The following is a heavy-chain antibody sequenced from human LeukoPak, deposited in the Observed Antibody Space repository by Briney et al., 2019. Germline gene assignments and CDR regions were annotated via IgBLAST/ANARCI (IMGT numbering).Heavy chain of an antibody. CDR2: IYYSGST. V-gene: IGHV4-59*08. CDR1: GGSISSYY. D-gene: IGHD5-24*01. CDR3: ASQMATISPLDY. J-gene: IGHJ4*02. Sequence: SETLSLTCTVSGGSISSYYWSWIRQPPGQVLEWIGYIYYSGSTNYNPSLKSRVTISVDTSKNQFSLKLSSVTAADTAVYYCASQMATISPLDYWGKGTLVTVSS.